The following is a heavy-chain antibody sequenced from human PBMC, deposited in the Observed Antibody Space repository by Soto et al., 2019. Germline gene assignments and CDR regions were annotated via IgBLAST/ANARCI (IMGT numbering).Heavy chain of an antibody. Sequence: EVQLVESGGGLVQPGGSLRLSCADSGFILRNYWMSWVRQAPGMGLQWVASIKEDGSEKYYVDPVKGRFTISRENAKNSLYLQLIRIRAEDTAVYYCARYRSLDPWGQGILVTVSS. CDR1: GFILRNYW. J-gene: IGHJ5*02. D-gene: IGHD3-16*02. CDR2: IKEDGSEK. V-gene: IGHV3-7*03. CDR3: ARYRSLDP.